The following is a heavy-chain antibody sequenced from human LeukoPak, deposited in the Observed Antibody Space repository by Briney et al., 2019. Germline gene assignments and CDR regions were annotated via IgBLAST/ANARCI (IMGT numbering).Heavy chain of an antibody. D-gene: IGHD6-13*01. J-gene: IGHJ4*02. V-gene: IGHV3-9*01. CDR3: AKLAAAGKHPFDY. CDR2: ISWNSGSI. Sequence: TGRSLRLSCAASGFTFGDYAMPWVRQAPGKGLEWVSGISWNSGSIVYADSVKGRFTISRDNAKNSLNLQMNSLRAEDTALYYCAKLAAAGKHPFDYWGQGTLVTVSS. CDR1: GFTFGDYA.